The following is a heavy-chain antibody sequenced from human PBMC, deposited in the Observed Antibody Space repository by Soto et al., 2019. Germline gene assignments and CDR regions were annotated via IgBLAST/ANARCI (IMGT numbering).Heavy chain of an antibody. CDR1: GYTFTSYG. D-gene: IGHD2-2*01. J-gene: IGHJ5*02. CDR3: ARYLHSLVVPAAKVPFDP. CDR2: ISAYNGNT. Sequence: ASVKVSCKASGYTFTSYGISWVRQAPGQGLEWMGWISAYNGNTNYAQKLQGRVTMTTDTSTSTAYMELRSLRSDDTAVYYCARYLHSLVVPAAKVPFDPRGQGTLVTVSS. V-gene: IGHV1-18*01.